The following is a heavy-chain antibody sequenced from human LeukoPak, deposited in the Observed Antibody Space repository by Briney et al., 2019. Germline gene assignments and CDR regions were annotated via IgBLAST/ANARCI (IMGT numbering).Heavy chain of an antibody. D-gene: IGHD3-9*01. J-gene: IGHJ3*02. Sequence: ASVKVSCKASGYTFTGYYMHWVRQAPGQGLEWMGWINPNSGGTNYAQKFQGRVTITRDTSISTAYMELSRLRSDDTAVYYCARPPVRYFEGLDAFDIWGQGTMVTVSS. V-gene: IGHV1-2*02. CDR3: ARPPVRYFEGLDAFDI. CDR2: INPNSGGT. CDR1: GYTFTGYY.